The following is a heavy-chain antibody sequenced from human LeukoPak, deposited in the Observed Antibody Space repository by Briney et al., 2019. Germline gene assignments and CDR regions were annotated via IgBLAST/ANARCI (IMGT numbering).Heavy chain of an antibody. CDR1: GFTFSSYS. D-gene: IGHD1-26*01. V-gene: IGHV3-48*04. Sequence: PGGSLRPSCAASGFTFSSYSMNWVRQAPGKGLEWISYITSSSSSMYYADSVKGRFTISRDNAKNSLYLQMNSLRAEDTAVYYCARVSGSYGDSAYWGQGTLVTVSS. CDR3: ARVSGSYGDSAY. J-gene: IGHJ4*02. CDR2: ITSSSSSM.